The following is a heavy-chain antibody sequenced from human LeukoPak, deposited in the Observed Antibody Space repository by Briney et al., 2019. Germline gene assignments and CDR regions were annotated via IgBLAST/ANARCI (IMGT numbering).Heavy chain of an antibody. CDR3: TGYSYGSLFDY. Sequence: HPGRSLRLSCTASGFTFGDYAMSWFRQAPGKGLEWVGFIRSKAYGGTTEYAASVKGRFTISRDDSKSIAYLQMNSLKTEDTAVYYCTGYSYGSLFDYWGQGTLVSVSS. V-gene: IGHV3-49*03. CDR1: GFTFGDYA. D-gene: IGHD5-18*01. CDR2: IRSKAYGGTT. J-gene: IGHJ4*02.